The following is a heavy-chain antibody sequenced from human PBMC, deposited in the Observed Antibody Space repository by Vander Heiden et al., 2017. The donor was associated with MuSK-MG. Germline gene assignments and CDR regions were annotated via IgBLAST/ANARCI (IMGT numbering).Heavy chain of an antibody. Sequence: EVQLLESGGGLVQPGGSLRLSCAASAFTFSSYAMGWVRQAPGKGLEWVSAISGSGGSTYYADAVKGRFTISRDNSKNTLYLQMNSLRAEDTAVYYCAKARVVAATPNDYWGQGTLVTVSS. D-gene: IGHD2-15*01. V-gene: IGHV3-23*01. J-gene: IGHJ4*02. CDR3: AKARVVAATPNDY. CDR1: AFTFSSYA. CDR2: ISGSGGST.